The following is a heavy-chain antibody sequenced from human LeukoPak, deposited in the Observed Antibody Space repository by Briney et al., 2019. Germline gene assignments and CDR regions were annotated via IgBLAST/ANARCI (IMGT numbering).Heavy chain of an antibody. J-gene: IGHJ4*02. CDR1: GYTFIDYY. D-gene: IGHD7-27*01. CDR3: ARDLPSTSNWELDY. Sequence: ASVKVSCKASGYTFIDYYIHWVRQAPGQGLEWMGRINPNIPNTDDTDYAQSFQGRVTMTRDTSISTAFMELSRLTSDDTAVYYCARDLPSTSNWELDYWGQGTLVTVSS. CDR2: INPNIPNTDDT. V-gene: IGHV1-2*06.